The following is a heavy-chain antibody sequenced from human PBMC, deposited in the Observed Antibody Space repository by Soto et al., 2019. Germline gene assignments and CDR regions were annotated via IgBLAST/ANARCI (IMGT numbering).Heavy chain of an antibody. D-gene: IGHD2-21*01. CDR2: IYYSGST. V-gene: IGHV4-61*01. CDR3: ARDLDSVYGMDV. CDR1: GGSVSSGSYY. J-gene: IGHJ6*02. Sequence: SETLSLTCTVSGGSVSSGSYYWSWIRQPPGKGLEWIGYIYYSGSTNYNPSLKSRVTISVDTSKNQFSLKLSSVTAADTAVYYCARDLDSVYGMDVWGQGTTVTVSS.